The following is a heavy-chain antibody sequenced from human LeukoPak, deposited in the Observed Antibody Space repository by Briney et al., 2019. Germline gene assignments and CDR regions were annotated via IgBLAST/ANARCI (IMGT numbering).Heavy chain of an antibody. V-gene: IGHV3-15*01. Sequence: PGGSLRLSCAASGFTFSNAWMSWVRQAPGRGLEWVGRIKRKGDDGTIDYAAPVKGRLSISRDDSKSTLYLQRNSLKSEDTAVYYCTAGTGRSDFDYWGQGTLVTVSS. CDR1: GFTFSNAW. J-gene: IGHJ4*02. D-gene: IGHD3/OR15-3a*01. CDR2: IKRKGDDGTI. CDR3: TAGTGRSDFDY.